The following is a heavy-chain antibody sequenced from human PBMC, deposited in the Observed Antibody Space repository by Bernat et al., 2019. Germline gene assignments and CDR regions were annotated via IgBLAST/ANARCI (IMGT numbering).Heavy chain of an antibody. CDR2: INPNSAGT. D-gene: IGHD6-13*01. J-gene: IGHJ4*02. Sequence: QVQLVQSGAEVKKPGASVKVSCKASGYTFSGYYIHWVRQAPGQGLEWMGRINPNSAGTNYAQKFQGWVTMTADTSTDTAYMELSSLRSEDTAVYYCATLGRQQLVHDYWGQGTLVTVSS. CDR1: GYTFSGYY. CDR3: ATLGRQQLVHDY. V-gene: IGHV1-2*04.